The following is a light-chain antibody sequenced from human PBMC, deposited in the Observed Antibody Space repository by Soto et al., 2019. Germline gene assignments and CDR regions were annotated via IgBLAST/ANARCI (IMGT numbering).Light chain of an antibody. Sequence: EIVLTQSPGTLSLSPGERATLSCRASQSVSSSYLAWYQQKPGQAPRLLIYGASSRATGIPDRFSGSGSGTDFTVTIGRLEPEDFAVYYCQQYGSLPFTFGPGTKVDIK. CDR1: QSVSSSY. CDR3: QQYGSLPFT. V-gene: IGKV3-20*01. CDR2: GAS. J-gene: IGKJ3*01.